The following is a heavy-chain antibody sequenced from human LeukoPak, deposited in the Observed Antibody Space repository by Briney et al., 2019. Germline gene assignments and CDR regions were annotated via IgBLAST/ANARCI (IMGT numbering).Heavy chain of an antibody. CDR3: ARGGYYGLGNDFRFDP. CDR2: ISGSGGST. J-gene: IGHJ5*02. D-gene: IGHD3-10*01. CDR1: GFTVSSYG. Sequence: PGGTLRLSCAASGFTVSSYGMSWVRQAPGKGLEWVSAISGSGGSTYYADSVKGRFTISRDNAKNSLYLQMNSLRAEDTAIYYCARGGYYGLGNDFRFDPWGQGTLVTVSS. V-gene: IGHV3-23*01.